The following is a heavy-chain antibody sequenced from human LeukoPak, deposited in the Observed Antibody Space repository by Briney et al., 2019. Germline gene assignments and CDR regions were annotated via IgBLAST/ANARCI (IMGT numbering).Heavy chain of an antibody. D-gene: IGHD3-10*01. V-gene: IGHV3-9*01. CDR1: GFTFDDYA. J-gene: IGHJ4*02. CDR2: ISWNSGSI. CDR3: AKDIRMYYYGSGSPYFDY. Sequence: PGGSLRLSCAASGFTFDDYAMHWVRQAPGKGLEWVSGISWNSGSIGYADSVKGRFTISRDNAKNSLYLQMNSLRAEDTALYYCAKDIRMYYYGSGSPYFDYWGQGTLVTVSS.